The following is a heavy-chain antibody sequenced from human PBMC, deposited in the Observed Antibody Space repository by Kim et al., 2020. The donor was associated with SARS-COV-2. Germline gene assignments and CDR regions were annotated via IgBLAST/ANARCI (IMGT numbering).Heavy chain of an antibody. CDR3: ARLSLTDGDPRLMPYYYYGMDV. CDR1: GYTFTGYY. CDR2: INPNSGGT. J-gene: IGHJ6*02. V-gene: IGHV1-2*06. D-gene: IGHD4-17*01. Sequence: ASVKVSCKASGYTFTGYYMHWVRQAPGQGLEWMGRINPNSGGTNYAQKFQGRVTMTRDTSISTAYMELSRLRSDDTAVYYCARLSLTDGDPRLMPYYYYGMDVWGQGTTVTVSS.